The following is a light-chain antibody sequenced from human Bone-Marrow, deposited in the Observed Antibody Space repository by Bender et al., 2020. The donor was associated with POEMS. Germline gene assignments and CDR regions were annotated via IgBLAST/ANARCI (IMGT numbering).Light chain of an antibody. V-gene: IGLV1-40*01. Sequence: QSVLTQPPSVSGTPGQRVTISCSGSSSNIGSNYVYWYQHLSGAAPKLLIYGYNNRPSGVPDRFSGSKSGTSASLAITGLQAEDEGDYYCQSYDNSLGGWVFGGGTKLTVL. CDR1: SSNIGSNY. J-gene: IGLJ3*02. CDR3: QSYDNSLGGWV. CDR2: GYN.